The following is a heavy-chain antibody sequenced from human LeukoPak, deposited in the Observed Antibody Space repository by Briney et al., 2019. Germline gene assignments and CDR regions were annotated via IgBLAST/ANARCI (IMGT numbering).Heavy chain of an antibody. J-gene: IGHJ4*02. CDR2: IYHSGST. CDR1: GYSISSGYY. V-gene: IGHV4-38-2*01. D-gene: IGHD5-24*01. Sequence: QVQLQESGPGLVKPSETLSLTCAVSGYSISSGYYWGWIRQPPGKGLEWIGSIYHSGSTYYNPSLKSRVTIPLDTSKNQLSLKVSSVTAADTAVHYCARLSSDGYNSLTYWGQGTLVTVSS. CDR3: ARLSSDGYNSLTY.